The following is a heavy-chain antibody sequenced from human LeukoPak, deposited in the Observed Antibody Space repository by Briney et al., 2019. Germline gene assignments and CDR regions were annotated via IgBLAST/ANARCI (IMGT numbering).Heavy chain of an antibody. CDR1: GGSISSSSYY. CDR2: IYYSGST. D-gene: IGHD3-10*01. V-gene: IGHV4-39*01. J-gene: IGHJ4*02. CDR3: ARHSSYYGNFDY. Sequence: PSKTLSLTCSVSGGSISSSSYYWGWIRQPPGKGLEWIGSIYYSGSTYYNPSLKSRVTISVDTSKNQFSLKLSSVTAADTAVYHCARHSSYYGNFDYWGQGTLVTVSS.